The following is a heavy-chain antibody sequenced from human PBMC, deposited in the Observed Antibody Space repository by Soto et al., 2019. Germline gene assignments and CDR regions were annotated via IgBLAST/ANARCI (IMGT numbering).Heavy chain of an antibody. Sequence: GGSLRLSCVASGLTFGSRAMSWVRQAPGEGLQWVSTITDTGGDAKYADSVRGRFVISRDNSKKTLYLQMTSLTAEDSAMYFCARGSTDSYPGSRIFDFWGRGTLVTVSS. CDR1: GLTFGSRA. CDR2: ITDTGGDA. CDR3: ARGSTDSYPGSRIFDF. V-gene: IGHV3-23*01. D-gene: IGHD3-10*01. J-gene: IGHJ4*02.